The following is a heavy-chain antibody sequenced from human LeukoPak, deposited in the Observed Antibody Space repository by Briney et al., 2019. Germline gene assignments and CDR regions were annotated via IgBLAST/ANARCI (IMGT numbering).Heavy chain of an antibody. Sequence: PSDTLSLICGVYGGSLSVYYWSWIRQPPGKGVEWIGEINHSGSNNYNPSLKSRVTISVDTSKNQFSLKLSSVTAADTAVYYCARVSRDGYNSLLPYYFDYWGQGTLVTVSS. CDR1: GGSLSVYY. J-gene: IGHJ4*02. V-gene: IGHV4-34*01. D-gene: IGHD5-24*01. CDR3: ARVSRDGYNSLLPYYFDY. CDR2: INHSGSN.